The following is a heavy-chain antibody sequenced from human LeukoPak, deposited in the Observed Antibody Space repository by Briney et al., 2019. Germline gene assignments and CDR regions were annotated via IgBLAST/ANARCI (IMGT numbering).Heavy chain of an antibody. CDR2: IYYDGSNQ. V-gene: IGHV3-33*01. CDR1: GLRFRNYG. Sequence: GGSLRLSCVVSGLRFRNYGMHWVRQAPGKGLEWVAVIYYDGSNQYYADSVEGRFTVSRDNAKNTLYLQMDSLRAEDTAVYYCATDRNSGKYYDYWGQGTLVTVSS. J-gene: IGHJ4*02. CDR3: ATDRNSGKYYDY. D-gene: IGHD1-26*01.